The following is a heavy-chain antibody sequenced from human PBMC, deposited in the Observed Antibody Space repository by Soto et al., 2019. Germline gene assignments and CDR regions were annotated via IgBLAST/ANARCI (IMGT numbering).Heavy chain of an antibody. J-gene: IGHJ6*02. CDR3: ARDAGASRYYGMDV. V-gene: IGHV4-4*02. Sequence: QVQLQESGPALVKPSGTLSLACTVSGASTSSENWWSWVRQAPGKGLEWIGEIYHSGATHYSLSLKSRVTISLDKSKNQFFLKLDSVTAADSAVYYCARDAGASRYYGMDVWGQGTKVTVS. D-gene: IGHD2-8*02. CDR2: IYHSGAT. CDR1: GASTSSENW.